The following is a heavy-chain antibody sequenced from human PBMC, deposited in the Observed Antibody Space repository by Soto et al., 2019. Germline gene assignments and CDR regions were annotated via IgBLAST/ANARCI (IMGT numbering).Heavy chain of an antibody. V-gene: IGHV1-69*13. CDR1: GGTFSSYA. Sequence: SVKVSCKASGGTFSSYAISWVRQAPGQGLEWMGGIIPIFGTANYAQKFQGRVTITADESTSTAYMELSSLRSEDTAVYYCARVDYEEQLVFGNYWFDPWGQGTLVTVSS. J-gene: IGHJ5*02. CDR2: IIPIFGTA. CDR3: ARVDYEEQLVFGNYWFDP. D-gene: IGHD6-6*01.